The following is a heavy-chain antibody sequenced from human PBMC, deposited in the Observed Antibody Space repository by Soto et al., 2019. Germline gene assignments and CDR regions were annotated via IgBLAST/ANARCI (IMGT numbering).Heavy chain of an antibody. CDR2: IYSGVTT. J-gene: IGHJ4*02. Sequence: GGSLRLSCAASGFTVSSNYMSWVRQAPGKGLEWVSIIYSGVTTYYADSVKGRFTISRDNPKNTLYLQMNSLRAEDTAVYYCARGEVYFDYWGQGTLVTVSS. CDR1: GFTVSSNY. CDR3: ARGEVYFDY. V-gene: IGHV3-53*01.